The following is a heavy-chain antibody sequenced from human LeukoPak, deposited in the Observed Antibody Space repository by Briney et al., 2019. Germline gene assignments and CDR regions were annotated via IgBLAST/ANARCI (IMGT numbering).Heavy chain of an antibody. Sequence: GGSLRLSCATSGFTFTNHAMNWVRQAPGKGLEWVAVISYDGSNKYYPDSVNGRFTISRDNSKNTLYLQMNSLRAEDMAVYYCAREGAGAFDYWGQGTLVTVSS. D-gene: IGHD1-26*01. J-gene: IGHJ4*02. V-gene: IGHV3-30-3*01. CDR2: ISYDGSNK. CDR3: AREGAGAFDY. CDR1: GFTFTNHA.